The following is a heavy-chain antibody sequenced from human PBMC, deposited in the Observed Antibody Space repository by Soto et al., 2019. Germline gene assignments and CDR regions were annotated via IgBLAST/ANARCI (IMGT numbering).Heavy chain of an antibody. CDR3: ARKPLSIYGMDV. J-gene: IGHJ6*02. Sequence: SETLSLTCTVSGGSISSGGYYWSWIRQHPGKGLEWVGYIYYSGSTYYNPSLKSRVTISVDTSKNQFSLKLSSVTAADTAVYYCARKPLSIYGMDVWGQGTTVTVSS. CDR1: GGSISSGGYY. V-gene: IGHV4-31*03. CDR2: IYYSGST.